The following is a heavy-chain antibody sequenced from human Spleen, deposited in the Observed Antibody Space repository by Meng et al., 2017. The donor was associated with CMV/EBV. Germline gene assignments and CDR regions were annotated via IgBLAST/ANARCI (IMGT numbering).Heavy chain of an antibody. J-gene: IGHJ6*02. CDR3: ARALPGEYCSSTSCYTGLRGMDV. D-gene: IGHD2-2*02. CDR2: IYYSGST. CDR1: GGSISSSSYY. V-gene: IGHV4-39*07. Sequence: SETLSLTCTVSGGSISSSSYYWGWIRQPPGKGLEWIGSIYYSGSTYYNPSLKSRVTISVDTSKNQFSLKLSSVTAADTAVYYCARALPGEYCSSTSCYTGLRGMDVWGQGTTVTVSS.